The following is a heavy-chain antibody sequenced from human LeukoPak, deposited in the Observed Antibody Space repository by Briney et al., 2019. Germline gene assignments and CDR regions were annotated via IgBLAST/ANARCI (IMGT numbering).Heavy chain of an antibody. CDR2: IIPIFGTA. V-gene: IGHV1-69*01. CDR3: ARYCSSTSCYGYAEYFQH. CDR1: GGTFSSYA. D-gene: IGHD2-2*01. J-gene: IGHJ1*01. Sequence: SVKVSCKASGGTFSSYAISWVRQAPGQGLEWMGGIIPIFGTANYAQKFQGRVTITADESTSTAYMELSSLRSEDTAVYYCARYCSSTSCYGYAEYFQHWGLGTLVTVSS.